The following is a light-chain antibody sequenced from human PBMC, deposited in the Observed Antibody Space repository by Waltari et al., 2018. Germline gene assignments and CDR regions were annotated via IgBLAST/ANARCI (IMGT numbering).Light chain of an antibody. Sequence: DVVMTQFPLSLPITPGQPASMTCRSSQSPLYSNGNTYLSWFLQKPGQPPRRLIYKVSNRDSGVPDRFSGSGAVTDFTLKISRVEAEDVGVYCCMQGTHFPRTFGQGTKVEIK. V-gene: IGKV2-30*01. J-gene: IGKJ1*01. CDR3: MQGTHFPRT. CDR2: KVS. CDR1: QSPLYSNGNTY.